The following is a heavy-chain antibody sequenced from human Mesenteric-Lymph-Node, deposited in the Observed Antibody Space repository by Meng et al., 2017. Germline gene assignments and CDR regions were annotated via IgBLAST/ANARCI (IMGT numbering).Heavy chain of an antibody. CDR1: GGSFSGYY. J-gene: IGHJ4*02. V-gene: IGHV4-34*01. CDR2: INHSGST. CDR3: ARAELLERFSEFDY. Sequence: QVQLQQWGEGLLKPSETLFLTCGVYGGSFSGYYWSWIRQPPGKGLEWIGEINHSGSTNYNPSLKSRVTISVDTSKNQFSLKLSSVTAADTAVYYCARAELLERFSEFDYWGQGTLVTVSS. D-gene: IGHD3-10*01.